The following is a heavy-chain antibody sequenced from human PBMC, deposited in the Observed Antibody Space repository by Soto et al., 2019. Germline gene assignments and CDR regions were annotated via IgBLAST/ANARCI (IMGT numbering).Heavy chain of an antibody. Sequence: GESLKISCKGSGYSFTSYWIGWVRQMPGKGLEWMGIIYPGDSDTRYSPSFQGQVTISADKSISTAYLQWSSLKASDTAMYYCARSLTGTSNYYYHYYMDVWGKGTTVTVSS. CDR3: ARSLTGTSNYYYHYYMDV. J-gene: IGHJ6*03. CDR2: IYPGDSDT. V-gene: IGHV5-51*01. CDR1: GYSFTSYW. D-gene: IGHD3-9*01.